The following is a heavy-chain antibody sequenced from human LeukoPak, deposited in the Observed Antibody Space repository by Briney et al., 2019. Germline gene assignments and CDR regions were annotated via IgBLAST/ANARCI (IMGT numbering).Heavy chain of an antibody. CDR2: ISGGGGST. J-gene: IGHJ4*02. V-gene: IGHV3-23*01. CDR3: AKEVVATIVSLYYFDS. CDR1: GFTFSSYA. Sequence: GGSLRLSCAASGFTFSSYAMSWVRQAPGKGLEWVSIISGGGGSTYYADSVKGRFTISRDNSKNTLYLQMNSLRAEDTASYYCAKEVVATIVSLYYFDSWGQGTLVTVSS. D-gene: IGHD5-12*01.